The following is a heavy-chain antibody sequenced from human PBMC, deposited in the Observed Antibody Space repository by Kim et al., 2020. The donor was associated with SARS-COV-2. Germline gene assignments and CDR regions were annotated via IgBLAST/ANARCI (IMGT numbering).Heavy chain of an antibody. D-gene: IGHD3-22*01. Sequence: SETLSLTCTVSGGSISSSSYYWGWIRQPPGKGLEWIGSIYYSGSTYYNPSLKSRVTISVDTSKNQFSLKLSSVTAADTAVYYCASYYYDSSGYYVYYFDYWGQGTLVTVSS. CDR1: GGSISSSSYY. V-gene: IGHV4-39*01. CDR2: IYYSGST. CDR3: ASYYYDSSGYYVYYFDY. J-gene: IGHJ4*02.